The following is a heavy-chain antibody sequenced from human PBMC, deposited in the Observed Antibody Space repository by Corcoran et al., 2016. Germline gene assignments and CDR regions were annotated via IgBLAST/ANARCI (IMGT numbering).Heavy chain of an antibody. Sequence: QVQLVQSGAEVKKPGASVKVSCKASGYTFTSYYMHWVRQAPGQGLEWMGIINPSGGSTSYAQKFQGRVTMTRDTSTSTVYMELSSLRSEDTAVYYCARSNDAARPRGTPMGKNLIAFDDWGQGTLVTVSS. CDR3: ARSNDAARPRGTPMGKNLIAFDD. CDR1: GYTFTSYY. J-gene: IGHJ4*02. D-gene: IGHD6-6*01. V-gene: IGHV1-46*01. CDR2: INPSGGST.